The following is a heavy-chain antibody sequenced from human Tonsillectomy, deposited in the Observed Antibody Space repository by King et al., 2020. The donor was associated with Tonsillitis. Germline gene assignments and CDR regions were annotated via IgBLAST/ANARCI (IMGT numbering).Heavy chain of an antibody. J-gene: IGHJ4*02. V-gene: IGHV3-30*01. D-gene: IGHD5-12*01. CDR2: ISYDGSNK. Sequence: VQLVESRGGVVQPGRSLRLSCAASGFTFSSYAMHWVRQAPGKGLEWVAVISYDGSNKYYADSVKGRFTISRDNSKNTLYLQMNSLGAEDTAVYFCARSGGYEWWSFDYWGQGTLVTVSS. CDR1: GFTFSSYA. CDR3: ARSGGYEWWSFDY.